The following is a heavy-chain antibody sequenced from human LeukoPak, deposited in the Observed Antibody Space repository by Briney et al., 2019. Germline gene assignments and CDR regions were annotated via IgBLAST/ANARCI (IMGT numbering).Heavy chain of an antibody. D-gene: IGHD4-17*01. CDR1: GYTFTSYD. Sequence: ASVKVSCKASGYTFTSYDINWVRQATGQGLEWMGWVNPNSGNTGYVQKFQGRVTMTRNTSISTAYMELSSLRSEDTAVYYCARDAFTVSYYYYYYMDVWGKGTTVTISS. J-gene: IGHJ6*03. CDR3: ARDAFTVSYYYYYYMDV. CDR2: VNPNSGNT. V-gene: IGHV1-8*01.